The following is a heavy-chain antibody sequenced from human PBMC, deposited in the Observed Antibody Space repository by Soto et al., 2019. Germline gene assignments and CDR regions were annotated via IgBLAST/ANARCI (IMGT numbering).Heavy chain of an antibody. J-gene: IGHJ5*02. CDR2: INPNSGNT. V-gene: IGHV1-8*01. CDR3: ARSPPRVAKNNCAGGWFDP. Sequence: QVQLVQSGAEVKKPGASVKVSCKASGYPFTKYDINWVRQATGQGLEWMGWINPNSGNTGYSQKFQGRVTMTRNTSISTAYMELSSLRFDDTAVYYCARSPPRVAKNNCAGGWFDPWGQGTLVTVSS. D-gene: IGHD1-20*01. CDR1: GYPFTKYD.